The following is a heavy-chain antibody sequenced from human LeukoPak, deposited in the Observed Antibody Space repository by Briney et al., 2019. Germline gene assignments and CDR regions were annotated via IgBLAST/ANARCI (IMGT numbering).Heavy chain of an antibody. Sequence: SETLSLTCTVSGGSISDYYWSWIRQSPGEGLEWIGYIFYSGSTNDNPSLKSRVTMSVDTSKNQVSLKLSSVTAADTAVYYCAAAPQSSGYYSSWGQGTLVTVSS. D-gene: IGHD3-3*01. V-gene: IGHV4-59*08. CDR1: GGSISDYY. CDR3: AAAPQSSGYYSS. J-gene: IGHJ5*02. CDR2: IFYSGST.